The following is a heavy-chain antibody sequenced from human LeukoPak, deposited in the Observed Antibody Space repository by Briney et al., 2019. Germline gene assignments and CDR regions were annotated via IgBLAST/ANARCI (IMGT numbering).Heavy chain of an antibody. J-gene: IGHJ4*02. Sequence: GGSLRLSCAASGFTFSSYAMNWVRQAPGKGLEWLSYISSSSSTIYYADSVKGRFTISRDNAKDSLYLQMNSLGAEETAVYYCARDRRQTLPDWGQGTLVTVSS. CDR1: GFTFSSYA. CDR2: ISSSSSTI. V-gene: IGHV3-48*01. CDR3: ARDRRQTLPD.